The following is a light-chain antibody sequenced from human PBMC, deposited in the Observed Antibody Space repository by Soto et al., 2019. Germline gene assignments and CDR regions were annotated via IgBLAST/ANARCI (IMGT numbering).Light chain of an antibody. J-gene: IGKJ1*01. V-gene: IGKV3-15*01. CDR2: GAS. CDR1: QSVGDN. CDR3: QQYNNWPRT. Sequence: EIVMTQSPATLSVSPGERATLSCRASQSVGDNLAWYQQKPGQAPRLVIRGASKRATGLPDRFSASGSGTEFTLTISSLQSEDFAVYYCQQYNNWPRTFGQGTKVDI.